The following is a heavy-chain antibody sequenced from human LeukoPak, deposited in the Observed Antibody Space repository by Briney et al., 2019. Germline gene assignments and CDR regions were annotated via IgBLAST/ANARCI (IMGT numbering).Heavy chain of an antibody. J-gene: IGHJ6*03. CDR3: ARDGGKFGIRYYMDV. CDR2: IKQDGSEK. D-gene: IGHD2-15*01. V-gene: IGHV3-7*01. Sequence: GGSLRLSCAASGFTFSSYWMSWVRQAPGKGLEWVANIKQDGSEKYYVDSVKGRFTISRENAKNSLYLQMNSLRAEDTAVYYCARDGGKFGIRYYMDVWGKGTTVTISS. CDR1: GFTFSSYW.